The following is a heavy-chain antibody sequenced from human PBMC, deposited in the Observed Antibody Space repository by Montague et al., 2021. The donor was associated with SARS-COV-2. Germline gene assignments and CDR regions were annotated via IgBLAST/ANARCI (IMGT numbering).Heavy chain of an antibody. J-gene: IGHJ5*02. V-gene: IGHV3-21*01. CDR1: GFTFSTYS. Sequence: SLRLSCAASGFTFSTYSMSWVRQAPGKGLEWASSISPTGRYIYYTDSVQGRFTISRDNVKNTLYLQMNSLRDEDTALYYCVRDGAERTYVVVSGIQFDAWGQGALVTVSS. CDR3: VRDGAERTYVVVSGIQFDA. CDR2: ISPTGRYI. D-gene: IGHD2-21*01.